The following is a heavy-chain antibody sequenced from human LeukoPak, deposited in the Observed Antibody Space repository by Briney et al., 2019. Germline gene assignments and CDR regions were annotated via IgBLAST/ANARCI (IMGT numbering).Heavy chain of an antibody. D-gene: IGHD3-9*01. CDR3: ARCQECDYDILTGYPDLDY. V-gene: IGHV1-2*02. J-gene: IGHJ4*02. CDR2: INPNSGGT. Sequence: ASVKVSCKASGYTFTCYYMHWVRQAPGQGLEWMGWINPNSGGTNYAQKFQGRVTMTRDTSISTAYMELSRLRSDDTAVYYCARCQECDYDILTGYPDLDYWGQGTLVTVSS. CDR1: GYTFTCYY.